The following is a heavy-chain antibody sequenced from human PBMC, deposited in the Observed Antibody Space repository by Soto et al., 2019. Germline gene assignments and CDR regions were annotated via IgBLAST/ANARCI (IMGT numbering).Heavy chain of an antibody. Sequence: QVQLVQSGAEVKKPGSSVKVSCKASGGTFSSYAISWVRQAPGQGLEWMGGIIPIFGTANYAQKFQGRVTITADESTSTAYMELSSLRSEYAAVYYCASSLRYFDWFLSFDPNWFDPWGQGTLVTVSS. D-gene: IGHD3-9*01. CDR3: ASSLRYFDWFLSFDPNWFDP. CDR1: GGTFSSYA. J-gene: IGHJ5*02. V-gene: IGHV1-69*01. CDR2: IIPIFGTA.